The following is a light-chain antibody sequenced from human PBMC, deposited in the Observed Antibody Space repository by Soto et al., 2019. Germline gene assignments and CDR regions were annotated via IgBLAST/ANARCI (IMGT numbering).Light chain of an antibody. V-gene: IGKV1-5*03. CDR1: QSISSS. J-gene: IGKJ1*01. CDR2: EAS. Sequence: DIQMTQSPSTLSASVGDRVTITCRASQSISSSLAWYQQKAGKAPKVLIYEASSLQRGVPSRFSGSGSGTEFTLTISSLQPDDFATYYCQQYNSYWTFGQGTKVEIK. CDR3: QQYNSYWT.